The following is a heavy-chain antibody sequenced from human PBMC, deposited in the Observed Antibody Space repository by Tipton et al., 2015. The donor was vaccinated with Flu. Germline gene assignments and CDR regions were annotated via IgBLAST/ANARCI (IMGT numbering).Heavy chain of an antibody. CDR3: ARHRTTDPNYYNGMDV. CDR1: DDSITYYY. V-gene: IGHV4-59*01. CDR2: IYYSGST. D-gene: IGHD1-7*01. J-gene: IGHJ6*02. Sequence: TLSLTCTVSDDSITYYYWSWIRQPPGKGLEWIGYIYYSGSTSYNPSLKSRVTISVDTSKNQFSLNLSSVTAADTAVYYCARHRTTDPNYYNGMDVWGQGTTVTVSS.